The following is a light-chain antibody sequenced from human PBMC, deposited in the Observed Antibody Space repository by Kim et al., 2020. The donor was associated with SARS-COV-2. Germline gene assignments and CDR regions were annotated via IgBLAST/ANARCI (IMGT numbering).Light chain of an antibody. Sequence: DIQMTQSPSSLSASVGDRVTITCRASQGIGNRLGWYQHKPGQAPKRLIYAASSLQSGVPSRFSGSGSGTEFTLTISSLQPEDFATYYCLQHDTYPRTFGQGTKVEIK. J-gene: IGKJ1*01. CDR3: LQHDTYPRT. CDR2: AAS. CDR1: QGIGNR. V-gene: IGKV1-17*01.